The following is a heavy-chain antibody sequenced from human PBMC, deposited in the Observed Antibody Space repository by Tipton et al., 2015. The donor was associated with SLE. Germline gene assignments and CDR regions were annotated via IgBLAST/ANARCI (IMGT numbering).Heavy chain of an antibody. CDR1: GGSFSGYY. CDR2: INHSGST. CDR3: ARTLRYFQH. D-gene: IGHD3-16*01. J-gene: IGHJ1*01. V-gene: IGHV4-34*01. Sequence: TLSLTCAVYGGSFSGYYWSWIRQPPGKGLEWIGEINHSGSTNYNPSLKSRVTISVDTSKNQFSLKLSSVTAADTAVYYCARTLRYFQHWGQGTLVTVSS.